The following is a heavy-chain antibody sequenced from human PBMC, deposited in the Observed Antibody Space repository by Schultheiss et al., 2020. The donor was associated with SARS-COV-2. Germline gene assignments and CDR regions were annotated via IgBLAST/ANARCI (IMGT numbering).Heavy chain of an antibody. V-gene: IGHV4-34*01. J-gene: IGHJ5*02. CDR2: IYYSGST. CDR1: GGSFSGYY. D-gene: IGHD2-2*02. Sequence: SETLSLTCAVYGGSFSGYYWGWIRQPPGKGLEWIGYIYYSGSTYYNPSLKSRVTMSVDMSKNQFSLKLSSVTAADTAVYYCARVTYCSSTSCYSPGRFDPWGQGTLVTVSS. CDR3: ARVTYCSSTSCYSPGRFDP.